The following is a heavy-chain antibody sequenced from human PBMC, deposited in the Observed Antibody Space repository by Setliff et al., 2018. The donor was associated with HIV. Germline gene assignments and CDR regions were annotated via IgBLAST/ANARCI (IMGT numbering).Heavy chain of an antibody. Sequence: SETLSLTCTVSGASINSHYWNWVRQSPAKGLEWIGYYYNGGTSYNPSLQSRVTISVDTPKNQFSLHLNSVTAADTAVYYCARGHCSGTNCYGVDYYGMDVWGQGTTVTVSS. CDR3: ARGHCSGTNCYGVDYYGMDV. CDR2: YYNGGT. CDR1: GASINSHY. D-gene: IGHD2-2*01. V-gene: IGHV4-59*11. J-gene: IGHJ6*02.